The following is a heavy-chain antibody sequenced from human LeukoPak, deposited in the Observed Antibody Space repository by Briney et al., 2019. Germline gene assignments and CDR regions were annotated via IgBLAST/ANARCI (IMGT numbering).Heavy chain of an antibody. Sequence: ASVKVSCKTSGYSFTNYNLHWVRQAPGQRLEWMGIIKPSGGDTHYAQKFQGRVFMTRDTSTSTVYMELSSLKSEDTAVYYCAKGRSQYSSSCFDYWGQGTLVTVSS. CDR1: GYSFTNYN. CDR3: AKGRSQYSSSCFDY. D-gene: IGHD6-6*01. V-gene: IGHV1-46*01. J-gene: IGHJ4*02. CDR2: IKPSGGDT.